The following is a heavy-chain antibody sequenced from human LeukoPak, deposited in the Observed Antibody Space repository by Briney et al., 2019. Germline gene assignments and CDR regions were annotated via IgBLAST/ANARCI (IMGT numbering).Heavy chain of an antibody. CDR2: IIPIFGTA. J-gene: IGHJ4*02. CDR1: GGTFSSYA. D-gene: IGHD4-17*01. Sequence: ASVKVSCKASGGTFSSYAISWVRQAPGQGLEWMGGIIPIFGTANYAQKFQGRVTITADESTSTAYTELSSLRSEDTAVYYCARSLGVTMQFDYWGQGTLVTVSS. CDR3: ARSLGVTMQFDY. V-gene: IGHV1-69*13.